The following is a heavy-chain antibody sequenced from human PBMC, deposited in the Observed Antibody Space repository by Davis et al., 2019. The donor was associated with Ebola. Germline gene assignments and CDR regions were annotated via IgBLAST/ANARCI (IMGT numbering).Heavy chain of an antibody. J-gene: IGHJ6*02. CDR3: ARDSSSWYFGGMDV. D-gene: IGHD6-13*01. CDR2: IWYDGSNK. CDR1: GLTFSSYG. Sequence: GGSLRLSCAAPGLTFSSYGMHWVRQAPAKGLEWVAVIWYDGSNKYYADSVKGRFTISRDNSKNTLYLQMNSLRAEDTAVYYCARDSSSWYFGGMDVWGQGTTVTVSS. V-gene: IGHV3-33*01.